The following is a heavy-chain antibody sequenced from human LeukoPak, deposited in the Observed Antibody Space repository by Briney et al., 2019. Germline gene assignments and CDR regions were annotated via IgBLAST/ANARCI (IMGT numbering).Heavy chain of an antibody. D-gene: IGHD2-2*02. CDR1: GGSNSSSSYY. V-gene: IGHV4-39*01. J-gene: IGHJ4*02. Sequence: SETLSLTCTVSGGSNSSSSYYWGWIRQPPGKGLEWIGSIYYSGSTYYNPSPKSRVTISVDTSKNQFSLKLSSVTAADTAVYYCARHPGYCSSTSCYTMREDKYYFDYWGQGTLVTVSS. CDR3: ARHPGYCSSTSCYTMREDKYYFDY. CDR2: IYYSGST.